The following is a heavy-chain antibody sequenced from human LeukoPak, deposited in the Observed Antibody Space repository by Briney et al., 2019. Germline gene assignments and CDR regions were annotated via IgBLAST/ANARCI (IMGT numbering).Heavy chain of an antibody. CDR3: AGANSYGLYYYYYGMDV. CDR1: GFTFSSYS. CDR2: ISSSSSYI. D-gene: IGHD5-18*01. V-gene: IGHV3-21*01. J-gene: IGHJ6*02. Sequence: GGSLRLSCEASGFTFSSYSMNWVRQAPGKGLEWVSSISSSSSYIYYADSVKGRFTISRDNAKNSLYLQMNSLRAEDTAVYYCAGANSYGLYYYYYGMDVWGQGTTVTVSS.